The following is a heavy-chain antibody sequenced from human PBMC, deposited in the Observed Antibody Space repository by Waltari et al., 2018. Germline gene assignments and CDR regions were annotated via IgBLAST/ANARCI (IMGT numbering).Heavy chain of an antibody. CDR1: GFTFSRYG. CDR3: ARDLNGVVTPLDY. CDR2: RWYDGSNK. V-gene: IGHV3-33*01. D-gene: IGHD7-27*01. Sequence: QVQLVESGGGVVQPGRSLRLSCAGSGFTFSRYGMHGVGQAPGKGLEWVAVRWYDGSNKDYEDSLKGRFTISRDNSKNTLYLQMNSLRAEDTAVYYCARDLNGVVTPLDYWGQGTLVTVSS. J-gene: IGHJ4*02.